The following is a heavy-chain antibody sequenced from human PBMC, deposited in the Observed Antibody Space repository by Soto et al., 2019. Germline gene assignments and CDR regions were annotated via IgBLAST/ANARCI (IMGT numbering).Heavy chain of an antibody. CDR3: ARAYDFWSGYVKGFDP. CDR2: IYYSGST. J-gene: IGHJ5*02. D-gene: IGHD3-3*01. V-gene: IGHV4-61*01. CDR1: GGSVSSGSYY. Sequence: NPSETLSLTCTVSGGSVSSGSYYWSWIRQPPGKGLEWIGYIYYSGSTNYNPSLKSRVTISVDTSKNQFSLKLSSVTAADTAVYYCARAYDFWSGYVKGFDPWGQGTLVTVSS.